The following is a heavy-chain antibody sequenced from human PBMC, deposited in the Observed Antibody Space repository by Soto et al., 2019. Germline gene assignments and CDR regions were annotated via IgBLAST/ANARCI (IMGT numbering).Heavy chain of an antibody. J-gene: IGHJ4*02. Sequence: GGSLRLSCAASGFTFVNAWMSWVRQAPGKGLEWVGLIKKTSEGGATEYAAPVKGRFTISRDDSKNTLYLQMNSLKTEDTAVYYCTTGQWLPHWGQGTLVTVYS. CDR2: IKKTSEGGAT. D-gene: IGHD3-22*01. CDR1: GFTFVNAW. CDR3: TTGQWLPH. V-gene: IGHV3-15*01.